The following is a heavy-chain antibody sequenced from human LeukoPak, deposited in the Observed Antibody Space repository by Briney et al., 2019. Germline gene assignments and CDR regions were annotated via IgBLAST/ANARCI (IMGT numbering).Heavy chain of an antibody. CDR3: ARGKTAAIELIDY. V-gene: IGHV3-48*01. J-gene: IGHJ4*02. D-gene: IGHD2-2*02. CDR1: GFTFSSYS. Sequence: GGSLRLSCAASGFTFSSYSMNWVRQAPGKGLEWVSYISSSSGTIYYADSVKGRFTISRDNAKNSLYLQMNSLRAEDTAVYYCARGKTAAIELIDYWGQGTLVTVSS. CDR2: ISSSSGTI.